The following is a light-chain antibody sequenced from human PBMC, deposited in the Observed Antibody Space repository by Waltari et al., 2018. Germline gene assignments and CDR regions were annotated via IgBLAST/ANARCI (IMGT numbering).Light chain of an antibody. J-gene: IGKJ2*01. CDR2: WTS. CDR1: QSVLYSTNNKNY. Sequence: DIVMTQSPDSLAVSLGERATINCKSSQSVLYSTNNKNYLAWYQQKPGQPPNLLIYWTSTREAGVPDRFIGSGCGTAFTLTTSSLQAEDVAVYYCQQYYSTPYTFGQGTKLEIK. V-gene: IGKV4-1*01. CDR3: QQYYSTPYT.